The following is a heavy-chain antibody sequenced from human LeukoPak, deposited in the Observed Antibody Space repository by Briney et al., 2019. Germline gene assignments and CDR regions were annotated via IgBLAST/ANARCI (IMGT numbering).Heavy chain of an antibody. J-gene: IGHJ6*03. V-gene: IGHV4-31*03. CDR2: IYYSGST. Sequence: SETLSLTCTVSGGSISSGGYYWSWIRQHPGKGLEWIGYIYYSGSTYYNPSLKSRVTTSVGTSKNQFSLKLSSVTAADTAVYYCARERSVEVSYYYYYMDVWGKGTTVTVSS. CDR1: GGSISSGGYY. CDR3: ARERSVEVSYYYYYMDV. D-gene: IGHD2-15*01.